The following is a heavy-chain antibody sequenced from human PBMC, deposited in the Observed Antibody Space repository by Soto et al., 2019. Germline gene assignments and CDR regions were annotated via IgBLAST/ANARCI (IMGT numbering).Heavy chain of an antibody. J-gene: IGHJ3*02. Sequence: GGSLRLSCAASGFTFSSYGMHWVRQAPGKGLEWVAVIWYDGSNKYYADSVKGRFTISRDNSKNTLYLQMNSLRAEDTDVYYCARDTHPDSTSAFDIWGQGTMVTVSS. CDR2: IWYDGSNK. V-gene: IGHV3-33*01. CDR3: ARDTHPDSTSAFDI. CDR1: GFTFSSYG.